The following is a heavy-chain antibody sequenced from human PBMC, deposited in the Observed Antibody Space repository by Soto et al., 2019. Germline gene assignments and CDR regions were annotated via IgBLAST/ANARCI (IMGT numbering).Heavy chain of an antibody. CDR2: ISSSSSTI. D-gene: IGHD6-13*01. V-gene: IGHV3-48*01. CDR1: GFTFSSYS. J-gene: IGHJ5*02. CDR3: AREGSSWFNWFAP. Sequence: EVQLVESGGGLVQPGGSLRLSCAASGFTFSSYSMNWVRQAPGKGLEWVSYISSSSSTIYYADSVKGRFTISRDNAKNSLYLKMNSLRAEDTAVYYCAREGSSWFNWFAPWGQGPLVTVSS.